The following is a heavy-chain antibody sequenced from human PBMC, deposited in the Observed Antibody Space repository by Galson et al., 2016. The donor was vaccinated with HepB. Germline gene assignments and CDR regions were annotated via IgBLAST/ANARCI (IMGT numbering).Heavy chain of an antibody. CDR2: ISFDGSNK. CDR3: ASATGLVDY. J-gene: IGHJ4*02. V-gene: IGHV3-30*03. Sequence: SLRLSCAASGFTFSFYGMHWVRQAPGKGLEWVALISFDGSNKYYADSVKGRFTVSRDNSKNTLYLQMSSLRAEDTAVYYCASATGLVDYWGQGTLVTVSS. CDR1: GFTFSFYG. D-gene: IGHD1-14*01.